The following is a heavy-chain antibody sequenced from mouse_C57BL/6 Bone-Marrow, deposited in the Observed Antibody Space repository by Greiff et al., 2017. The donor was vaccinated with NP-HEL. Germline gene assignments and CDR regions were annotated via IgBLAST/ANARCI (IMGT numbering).Heavy chain of an antibody. D-gene: IGHD4-1*01. CDR1: GFTFSSYA. CDR2: ISSGGDYI. V-gene: IGHV5-9-1*02. J-gene: IGHJ2*01. CDR3: TREGLLGPFFYFDC. Sequence: EVMLVESGEGLVKPGGSLKLSCAASGFTFSSYAMSWVRQTPEKRLEWVAYISSGGDYIYYADTVKGRFTISRDNARNTLYLQMSSLKSEDTAMYYWTREGLLGPFFYFDCWGQGTTLTVSS.